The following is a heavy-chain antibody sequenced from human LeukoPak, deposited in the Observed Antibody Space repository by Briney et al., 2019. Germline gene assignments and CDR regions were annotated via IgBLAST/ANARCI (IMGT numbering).Heavy chain of an antibody. D-gene: IGHD3-10*02. CDR1: GFTFSHYS. Sequence: GGSLRLSCAGSGFTFSHYSMNWVRQAPGKGLEWVASFGSDLSFRSVADSVKGRFTISRDNAKNSLYLQMNSLRAEDTAVYYCAELGITMIGGVWGKGTTVTISS. V-gene: IGHV3-21*01. J-gene: IGHJ6*04. CDR3: AELGITMIGGV. CDR2: FGSDLSFR.